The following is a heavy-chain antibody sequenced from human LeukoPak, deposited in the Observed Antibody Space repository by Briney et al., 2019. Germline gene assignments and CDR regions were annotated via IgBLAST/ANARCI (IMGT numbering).Heavy chain of an antibody. CDR3: VGQMHSSRWSGRYYFAY. CDR1: GFTFTNHA. J-gene: IGHJ4*02. V-gene: IGHV3-23*01. Sequence: GGSLRLSCAASGFTFTNHAMTWARQPPGRGLEWVSSVATGYNTYFSDPVEGRFTISRDNSKNTLYLQMDSLRAEDTAVYYCVGQMHSSRWSGRYYFAYWGQGTLVTVSS. CDR2: VATGYNT. D-gene: IGHD3-10*01.